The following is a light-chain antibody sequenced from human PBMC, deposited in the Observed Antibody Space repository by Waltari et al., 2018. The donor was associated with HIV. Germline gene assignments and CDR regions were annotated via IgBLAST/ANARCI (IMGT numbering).Light chain of an antibody. CDR2: KAS. CDR3: QQYDSYSWT. J-gene: IGKJ1*01. CDR1: QSISSW. Sequence: DIQMTQSPSTLSASVGDRVTITCRASQSISSWLAWYQQKPGKAPKVLIYKASSLESGVPSRFSGSGSGTEFTLTISSLQSDDFATYYYQQYDSYSWTFGQGTKVEIK. V-gene: IGKV1-5*03.